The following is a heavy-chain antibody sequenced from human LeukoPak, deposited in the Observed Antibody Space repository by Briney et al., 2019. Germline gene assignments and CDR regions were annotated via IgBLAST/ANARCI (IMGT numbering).Heavy chain of an antibody. J-gene: IGHJ4*02. CDR3: ARAPARLIVGAMVWFDY. Sequence: ASVKVSCKASGYTFTSYGISWVRQAPGQGLEWMGWISAYNGNTNYAQKLQGRVTMTTETSTSTAYMELRSLRSDDTAVYYCARAPARLIVGAMVWFDYWGQGTLVTVSS. CDR2: ISAYNGNT. D-gene: IGHD1-26*01. V-gene: IGHV1-18*01. CDR1: GYTFTSYG.